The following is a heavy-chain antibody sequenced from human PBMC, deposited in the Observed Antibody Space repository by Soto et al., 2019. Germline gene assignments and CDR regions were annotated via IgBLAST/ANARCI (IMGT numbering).Heavy chain of an antibody. J-gene: IGHJ4*02. CDR3: ARDNYGDTYYFDY. V-gene: IGHV4-30-4*01. D-gene: IGHD4-17*01. CDR1: GGSISSGAYY. Sequence: QVQLQESGPGLVKPSQTLSLTCTVSGGSISSGAYYWSWVRQPPGKGLEWIGYIYYSGSTDYNTTLQSRVTIPVATSQNPVSLKLSSVTATDTAVYYCARDNYGDTYYFDYWGQGTLVTVSS. CDR2: IYYSGST.